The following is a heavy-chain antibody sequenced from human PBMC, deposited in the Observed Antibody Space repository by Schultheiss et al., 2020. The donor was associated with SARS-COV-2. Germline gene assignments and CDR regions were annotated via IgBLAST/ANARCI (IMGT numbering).Heavy chain of an antibody. J-gene: IGHJ3*02. CDR3: ARTYYYDSSGYYGGQVVITAVAFDI. D-gene: IGHD3-22*01. CDR2: IWYDGSNK. Sequence: GGSLRLSCVVSGFAFNSSWMYWVCQAPGKGLEWVAVIWYDGSNKYYADSVKGRFTISRDNSKNTLYLQMNSLRAEDTAVYYCARTYYYDSSGYYGGQVVITAVAFDIWGQGTMVTVSS. V-gene: IGHV3-33*07. CDR1: GFAFNSSW.